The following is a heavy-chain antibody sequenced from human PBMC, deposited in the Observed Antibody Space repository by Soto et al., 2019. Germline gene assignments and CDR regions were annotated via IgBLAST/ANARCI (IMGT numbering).Heavy chain of an antibody. CDR2: ISSSSSYI. CDR3: ARDPDIVLVPAPYYYGMDV. V-gene: IGHV3-21*01. D-gene: IGHD2-2*01. Sequence: GGFLRLSCAASGFTFSSYSMNWVRQAPGKGLEWVSSISSSSSYIYYADSVKGRFTISRDNAKNSLYLQMNSLRAEDTAVYYCARDPDIVLVPAPYYYGMDVWGQGTTVTVSS. J-gene: IGHJ6*02. CDR1: GFTFSSYS.